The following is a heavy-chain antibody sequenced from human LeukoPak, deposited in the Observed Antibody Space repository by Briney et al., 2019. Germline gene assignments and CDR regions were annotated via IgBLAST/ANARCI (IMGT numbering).Heavy chain of an antibody. CDR2: IYHNGNT. CDR3: ARGPIETGNGHIPYGS. Sequence: PSETLSLTCGVSGASIISTTWWSWVRQPPGKGLQWIGEIYHNGNTNYNPSLKSRVTISVDRSKNQFSLKLTSLTAADTAVYFCARGPIETGNGHIPYGSWGQGALVTVSS. J-gene: IGHJ4*02. V-gene: IGHV4-4*02. D-gene: IGHD3-10*01. CDR1: GASIISTTW.